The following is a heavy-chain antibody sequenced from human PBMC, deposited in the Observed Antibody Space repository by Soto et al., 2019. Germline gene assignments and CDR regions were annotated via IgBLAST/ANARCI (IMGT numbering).Heavy chain of an antibody. CDR2: TSYDGSIN. CDR1: GFSFGSYE. J-gene: IGHJ4*02. D-gene: IGHD2-15*01. Sequence: GGSLRLSCAGSGFSFGSYEMHWVRQAPGKGLEWVTFTSYDGSINYYADSVKGRFTISRDNSKNTLYLQMNSLRAEDTAVYYCARVLLDCSGGSCYRNFDYWGQGTLVTVSS. V-gene: IGHV3-30*14. CDR3: ARVLLDCSGGSCYRNFDY.